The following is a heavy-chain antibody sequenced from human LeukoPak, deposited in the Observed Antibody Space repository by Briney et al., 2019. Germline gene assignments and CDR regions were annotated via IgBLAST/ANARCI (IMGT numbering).Heavy chain of an antibody. CDR2: IIPIFDTA. D-gene: IGHD3-10*01. CDR1: GGTFSSYA. V-gene: IGHV1-69*13. J-gene: IGHJ6*02. Sequence: GASVKVSCTASGGTFSSYAINWVRPAPGQGLEWMGGIIPIFDTAKYAQNFQGRVTITADESTSTAYMELSSLRSEDTAVYYCARALRSGSYYYGMDVWGQGTTVTVSS. CDR3: ARALRSGSYYYGMDV.